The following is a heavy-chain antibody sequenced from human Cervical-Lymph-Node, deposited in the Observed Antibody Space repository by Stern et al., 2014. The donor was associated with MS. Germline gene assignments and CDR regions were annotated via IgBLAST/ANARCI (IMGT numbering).Heavy chain of an antibody. Sequence: VQLVESGAEVKKPGASVKVSCKASGFTFASYAMYWVRQAPGQRLEWMGMINAGNGNTNYPQRFQGRVTITRDTSATTAYMELSSLRSEDTAVYYCARGRQWLDLFDYWGQGTLVTVSS. CDR2: INAGNGNT. J-gene: IGHJ4*02. V-gene: IGHV1-3*01. CDR1: GFTFASYA. D-gene: IGHD6-19*01. CDR3: ARGRQWLDLFDY.